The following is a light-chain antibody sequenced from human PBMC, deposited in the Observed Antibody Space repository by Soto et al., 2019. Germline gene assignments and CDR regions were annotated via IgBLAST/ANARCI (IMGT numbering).Light chain of an antibody. Sequence: EIVMTQSPATLSVSPGERATLSCRAIQSVAGNLAWFQHKPGQAPRLLIHGASTRATGIPARFSGSGSGTDFTLTISSLQSEDFAVYYCQQYNNWPPSTFGQGTKV. CDR3: QQYNNWPPST. CDR2: GAS. J-gene: IGKJ1*01. CDR1: QSVAGN. V-gene: IGKV3-15*01.